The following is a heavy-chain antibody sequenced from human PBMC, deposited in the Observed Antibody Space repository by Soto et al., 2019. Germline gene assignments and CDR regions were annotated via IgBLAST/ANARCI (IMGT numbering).Heavy chain of an antibody. CDR1: GGSISSGGYY. J-gene: IGHJ6*02. CDR3: ARDGGYSDYYYYYGMDV. D-gene: IGHD1-26*01. V-gene: IGHV4-31*03. CDR2: IYYSGST. Sequence: QVQLQESGPGLVKPSQTLSLTCTVSGGSISSGGYYWSWIRQHPGKGLEWIGYIYYSGSTYYNPSLQGRGTISVDRSKNQFSRKLSSVTAADTAVYYCARDGGYSDYYYYYGMDVWGQGTTVTVSS.